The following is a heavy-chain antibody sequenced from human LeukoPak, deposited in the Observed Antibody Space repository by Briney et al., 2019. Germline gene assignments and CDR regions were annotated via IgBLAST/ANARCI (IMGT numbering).Heavy chain of an antibody. CDR2: INPSGGST. D-gene: IGHD5-24*01. CDR3: ARDYWRRDGYNYPVDY. J-gene: IGHJ4*02. V-gene: IGHV1-46*01. CDR1: GYTFTSYY. Sequence: ASVKVSCKASGYTFTSYYMHWVRQAPGQGLEWMGIINPSGGSTSYAQKFQGRVTMTRDMSTSTVYMELSSLRSEDTAVYYCARDYWRRDGYNYPVDYWGQGTLVTVSS.